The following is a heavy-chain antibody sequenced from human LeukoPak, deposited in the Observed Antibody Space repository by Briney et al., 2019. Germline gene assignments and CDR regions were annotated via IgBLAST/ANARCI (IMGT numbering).Heavy chain of an antibody. V-gene: IGHV3-23*01. CDR2: IIGSGTTT. J-gene: IGHJ5*02. D-gene: IGHD4-11*01. CDR1: GFTFSSNA. Sequence: GGSLRLSCAASGFTFSSNAMSWVRQAPGKGLEWVSGIIGSGTTTYYADSVKGRFTISRDNSKNTLYLQMNGLRAEDTAIYYCAKDGGYTNYVGWFDPWGQGTLVTVSS. CDR3: AKDGGYTNYVGWFDP.